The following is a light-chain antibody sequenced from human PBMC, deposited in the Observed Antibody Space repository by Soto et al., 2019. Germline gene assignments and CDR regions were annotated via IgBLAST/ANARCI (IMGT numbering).Light chain of an antibody. CDR3: SSYTSSSTPPYV. CDR2: DVS. Sequence: QSVLTQPASVSGSPGQSITISCTGTSSDVVGYNYVSWYQQHPGKAPKLMIYDVSNRPSGVSNRFSGSKSGNTASLTISGFQAEDDAEYYSSSYTSSSTPPYVFRTRTKVTVL. V-gene: IGLV2-14*01. J-gene: IGLJ1*01. CDR1: SSDVVGYNY.